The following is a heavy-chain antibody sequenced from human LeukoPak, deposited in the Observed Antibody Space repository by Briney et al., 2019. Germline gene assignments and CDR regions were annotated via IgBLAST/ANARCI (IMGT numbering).Heavy chain of an antibody. V-gene: IGHV3-23*01. CDR2: ISGSGGST. D-gene: IGHD5-18*01. Sequence: GGSLRLSCAASGFTFSSYAMSWVCQAPGKGLEWVSAISGSGGSTYYADSVKGRFTISRDNSKNTLYLQMNSLRAEDTAVYYCAKDRATAMVNFGFDYWGQGTLVTVSS. CDR3: AKDRATAMVNFGFDY. CDR1: GFTFSSYA. J-gene: IGHJ4*02.